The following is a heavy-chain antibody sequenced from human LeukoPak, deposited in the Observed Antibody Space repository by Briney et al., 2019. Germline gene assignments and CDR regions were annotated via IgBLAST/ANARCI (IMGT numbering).Heavy chain of an antibody. CDR2: ISSSGSTI. CDR3: ARVLPYEYSSSQGMGGAIAFDI. V-gene: IGHV3-11*01. CDR1: GFTFSDYY. J-gene: IGHJ3*02. Sequence: GGSLRLSCAASGFTFSDYYMSWIRQAPGKGLEWASYISSSGSTIYYADSVKGRFTISRDNAKNSLYLQMNSLRAEDTAVYYCARVLPYEYSSSQGMGGAIAFDIWGQGTMVTVSS. D-gene: IGHD6-13*01.